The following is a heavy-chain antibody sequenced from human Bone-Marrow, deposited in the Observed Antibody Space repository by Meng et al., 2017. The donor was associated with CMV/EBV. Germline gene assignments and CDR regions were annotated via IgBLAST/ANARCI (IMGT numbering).Heavy chain of an antibody. V-gene: IGHV4-34*01. CDR2: INHSGST. CDR1: GGSFSGYY. D-gene: IGHD2-2*01. Sequence: SETLSLTCAVYGGSFSGYYWSWIRQPPGKGLEWIGEINHSGSTNYNPSLKSRVTISVDTSKNQFSLKLSSVTAADTAVYYCARDLVYCSSTSWRSYGMDVWGQGTTVTVSS. J-gene: IGHJ6*02. CDR3: ARDLVYCSSTSWRSYGMDV.